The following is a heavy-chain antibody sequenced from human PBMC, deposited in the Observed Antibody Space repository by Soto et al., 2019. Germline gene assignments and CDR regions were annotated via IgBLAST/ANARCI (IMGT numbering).Heavy chain of an antibody. CDR1: GGSPTSNSYY. CDR3: ARRSTVTYDY. J-gene: IGHJ4*02. D-gene: IGHD4-17*01. CDR2: FYYSQNT. Sequence: PSETLSLTCTVSGGSPTSNSYYWGWIRQPPGKGLEWIGSFYYSQNTYFNPSLKGRVTISVDTSKNQFSLNLSAVTAADTAVYYCARRSTVTYDYWGQGFLVTVSS. V-gene: IGHV4-39*01.